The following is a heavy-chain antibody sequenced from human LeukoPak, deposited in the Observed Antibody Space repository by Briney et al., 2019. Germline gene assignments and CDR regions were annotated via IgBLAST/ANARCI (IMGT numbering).Heavy chain of an antibody. CDR2: INWNGGST. CDR3: ARDPNSSSWLTENWFDP. V-gene: IGHV3-20*04. Sequence: PGGSLRLSCAASGFTFDDYGMSWVRQAPGKGLEWVSGINWNGGSTGYADSVKGRFTISRDNAKNSLYLQMNSLRAEDTALYYCARDPNSSSWLTENWFDPWGQGTLVTVSS. D-gene: IGHD6-13*01. J-gene: IGHJ5*02. CDR1: GFTFDDYG.